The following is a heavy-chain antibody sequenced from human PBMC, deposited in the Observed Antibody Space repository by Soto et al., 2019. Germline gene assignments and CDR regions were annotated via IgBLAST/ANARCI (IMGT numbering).Heavy chain of an antibody. Sequence: PGGSLRLSCAASGCTFSSDAMHGGRQAPGKGLEWVAVISYDGSKKYYADSVKGRFTISRDNAKNTLYLQMNSLRAEDTAVYYCDRSGYSYCYAHHSPYSTHVCGKAPTVTVSS. CDR2: ISYDGSKK. V-gene: IGHV3-30-3*01. D-gene: IGHD5-18*01. CDR1: GCTFSSDA. CDR3: DRSGYSYCYAHHSPYSTHV. J-gene: IGHJ6*03.